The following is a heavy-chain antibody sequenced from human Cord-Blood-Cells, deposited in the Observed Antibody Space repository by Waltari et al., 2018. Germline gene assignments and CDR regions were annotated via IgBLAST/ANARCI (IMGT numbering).Heavy chain of an antibody. Sequence: QVQLVQSGAEVKKHGSSVKVSCKASGGTFSSYTISWVRQAPGQGLEWMGRIIPTLGIANYAQKSQGRVTITADKSTSTAYMELSSLRSEDTAVYYCARSGGGVAGAFDIWGQGTMVTVSS. J-gene: IGHJ3*02. CDR3: ARSGGGVAGAFDI. V-gene: IGHV1-69*02. CDR2: IIPTLGIA. D-gene: IGHD6-19*01. CDR1: GGTFSSYT.